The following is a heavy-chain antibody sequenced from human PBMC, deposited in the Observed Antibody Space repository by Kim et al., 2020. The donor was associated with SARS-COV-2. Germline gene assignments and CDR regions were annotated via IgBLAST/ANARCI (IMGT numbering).Heavy chain of an antibody. CDR1: GFTFSSYE. D-gene: IGHD2-15*01. J-gene: IGHJ6*02. Sequence: GGSLRLSCAASGFTFSSYEMNWVRQAPGKGLEWVSYISSSGSTIYYADSVKGRFTISRDNAKNSLYLQMNSLRAEDTAVYYCARLLGYQDYYYYYGMDVWGQGTTVTVSS. CDR2: ISSSGSTI. CDR3: ARLLGYQDYYYYYGMDV. V-gene: IGHV3-48*03.